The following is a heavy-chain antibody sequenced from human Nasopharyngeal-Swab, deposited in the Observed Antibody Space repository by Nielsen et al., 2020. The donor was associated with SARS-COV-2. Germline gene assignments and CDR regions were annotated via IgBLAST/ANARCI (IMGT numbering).Heavy chain of an antibody. Sequence: GGSLRLSCAASGFSFNEYAMYLVRQAPGKGLEWVSGISRDSGSLDYVDSVKGRFTISRDNAKNSLYLQMNSLRGEDTAVYYCAKDWRTGRSLGLFGMDVWGQGTTVIVSS. CDR2: ISRDSGSL. V-gene: IGHV3-9*01. J-gene: IGHJ6*02. CDR3: AKDWRTGRSLGLFGMDV. CDR1: GFSFNEYA. D-gene: IGHD7-27*01.